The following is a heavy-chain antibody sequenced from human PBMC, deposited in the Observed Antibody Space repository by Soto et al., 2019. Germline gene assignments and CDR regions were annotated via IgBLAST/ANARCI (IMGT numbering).Heavy chain of an antibody. D-gene: IGHD3-10*01. CDR2: TIPVFNTV. V-gene: IGHV1-69*06. CDR3: ARGVYGLGNYYPGPSAFDF. Sequence: QVQLEQSGAEVKKPGSSVKISCKASGGTLSDHGVSWLRQAPGQGLEWVGGTIPVFNTVKYAPKFQGRITIAAQKCTNIGSMALGSLRSDHTAFFYCARGVYGLGNYYPGPSAFDFWGQGTLVIVSS. CDR1: GGTLSDHG. J-gene: IGHJ3*01.